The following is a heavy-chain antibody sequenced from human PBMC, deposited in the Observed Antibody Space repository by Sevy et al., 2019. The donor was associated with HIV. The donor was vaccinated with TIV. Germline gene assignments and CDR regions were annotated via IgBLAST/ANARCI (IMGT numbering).Heavy chain of an antibody. CDR2: INPNSGGT. V-gene: IGHV1-2*04. J-gene: IGHJ5*02. Sequence: ASVKVSCKASGYTFTGYYMHWVRQAPGQGLEWMGWINPNSGGTNYAQKFQGWVTMTRDTSISTAYMELSRLRSDDTAVYYCAREGGIAVAGWFDPWGQGTLVTVSS. D-gene: IGHD6-13*01. CDR1: GYTFTGYY. CDR3: AREGGIAVAGWFDP.